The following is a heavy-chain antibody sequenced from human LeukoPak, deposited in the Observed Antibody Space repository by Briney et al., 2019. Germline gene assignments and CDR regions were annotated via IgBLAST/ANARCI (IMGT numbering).Heavy chain of an antibody. Sequence: KTSETLSLTCTVSGGSISSYYWSWIRQPPGKGLEWIGYIYYSGSTNYNPSLKSRVTISVDTSKNQFSLKLSSVTAADTAVYYCAREGSSSWFSWFDPWGQGTLVTVYS. CDR3: AREGSSSWFSWFDP. J-gene: IGHJ5*02. V-gene: IGHV4-59*01. D-gene: IGHD6-13*01. CDR1: GGSISSYY. CDR2: IYYSGST.